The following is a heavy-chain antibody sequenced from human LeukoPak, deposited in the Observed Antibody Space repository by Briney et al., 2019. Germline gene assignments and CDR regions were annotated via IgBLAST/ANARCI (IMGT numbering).Heavy chain of an antibody. Sequence: SETLSLTCTVSGASISSYYWSWIRQPPGKGLEWIVCIYDMGLIHYNPPLKSRVTISMETSKNQLSLKLSSVSAADTAVFYCARHFDGPHPEGNSRLKWFDPWGQGTLATVSS. D-gene: IGHD1-1*01. J-gene: IGHJ5*02. CDR1: GASISSYY. CDR2: IYDMGLI. CDR3: ARHFDGPHPEGNSRLKWFDP. V-gene: IGHV4-59*08.